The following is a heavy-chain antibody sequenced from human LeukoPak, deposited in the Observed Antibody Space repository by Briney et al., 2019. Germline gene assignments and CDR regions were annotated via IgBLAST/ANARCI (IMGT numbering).Heavy chain of an antibody. D-gene: IGHD4-23*01. CDR1: GGSISSGGYY. CDR3: ARLHDYGGKLDY. V-gene: IGHV4-31*03. J-gene: IGHJ4*02. Sequence: SETLSLTCTVSGGSISSGGYYWSWIRQHPGKGLEWIGYIYYSGSTYYNPSLKSRVTISVDTSKNQFSLKLSSVTAADTAVYYCARLHDYGGKLDYWGQGTLVTVSS. CDR2: IYYSGST.